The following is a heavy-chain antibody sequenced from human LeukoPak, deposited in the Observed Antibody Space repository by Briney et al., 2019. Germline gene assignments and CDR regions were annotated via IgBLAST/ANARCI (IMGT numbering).Heavy chain of an antibody. CDR3: ARVPDYYGSGSYEY. D-gene: IGHD3-10*01. CDR1: GYTFTGYY. V-gene: IGHV1-2*02. J-gene: IGHJ4*02. CDR2: INPNSGGT. Sequence: ASVKVSCKASGYTFTGYYMHLVRQAPGQGLEWMGWINPNSGGTKYAQKFQGRVTMTRDTSISTAYMELSRLRSDDTAVYYCARVPDYYGSGSYEYWGQGTLVTVSS.